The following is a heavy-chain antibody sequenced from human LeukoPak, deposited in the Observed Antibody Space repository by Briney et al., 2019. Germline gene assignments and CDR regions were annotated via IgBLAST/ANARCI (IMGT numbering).Heavy chain of an antibody. Sequence: ASQTLSVTCTVSGGSISSGGYYWSWIRQHPGKGLEWIGYIYYSGSTYYNPSLKSRVTISEDTSKNQFSLKLSSVTAADTAVYYCARGLVVVAANYFDYWGQGTLVTVSS. CDR3: ARGLVVVAANYFDY. CDR2: IYYSGST. CDR1: GGSISSGGYY. D-gene: IGHD2-15*01. V-gene: IGHV4-31*03. J-gene: IGHJ4*02.